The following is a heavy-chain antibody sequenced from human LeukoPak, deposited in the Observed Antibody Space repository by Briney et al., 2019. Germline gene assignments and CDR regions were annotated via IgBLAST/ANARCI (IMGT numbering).Heavy chain of an antibody. Sequence: GGSLRLSCAASGFIFSNYWMHWVRQAPGKGLVWVSRINGDGSSTTYADSVKGRFTISRDSAKNTLYLQMNSLRAEDTAVYYCARGETSSSWSTFGYWGQGTLATVSS. CDR3: ARGETSSSWSTFGY. D-gene: IGHD6-13*01. CDR1: GFIFSNYW. CDR2: INGDGSST. V-gene: IGHV3-74*01. J-gene: IGHJ4*02.